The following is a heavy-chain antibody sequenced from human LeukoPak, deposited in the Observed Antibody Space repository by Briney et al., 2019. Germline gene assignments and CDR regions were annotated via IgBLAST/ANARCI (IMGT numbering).Heavy chain of an antibody. CDR1: GFTFSNSW. Sequence: GGSLRLSCAASGFTFSNSWMSWVRQAPGKGLEWVANIKQDGTEKYYVDSVKGRFTISRDNARNSLYLQMNSLRAEDTAVYHCARAARWGQGTLVTVSS. J-gene: IGHJ4*02. V-gene: IGHV3-7*04. CDR2: IKQDGTEK. CDR3: ARAAR.